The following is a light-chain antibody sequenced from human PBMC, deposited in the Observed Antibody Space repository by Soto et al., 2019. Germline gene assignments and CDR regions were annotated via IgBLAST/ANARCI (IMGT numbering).Light chain of an antibody. CDR3: SSYAGSTTPVV. V-gene: IGLV2-23*01. CDR2: EGS. J-gene: IGLJ2*01. CDR1: SSDIGSYQF. Sequence: QSVLTQPASVSGSPGQSITISCTGTSSDIGSYQFVSWYQQHPGKAPKLMIFEGSKWPSGVSNRFSGSKSGNTASLTISGLQAEDEADYYCSSYAGSTTPVVFGGGTQLTVL.